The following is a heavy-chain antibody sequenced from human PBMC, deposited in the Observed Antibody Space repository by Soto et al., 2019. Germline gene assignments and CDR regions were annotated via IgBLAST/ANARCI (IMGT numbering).Heavy chain of an antibody. J-gene: IGHJ3*02. CDR3: AKVDGSDAFDI. CDR2: ISHDGSNK. CDR1: GFTFSTYG. Sequence: QVRLVESGGGVVQPGRSLRLSFAASGFTFSTYGMHWVRQAPGKGLEWVALISHDGSNKYYADSVKGRFTISRDNSKNTLYLQMNSLRAEDTAVYYCAKVDGSDAFDIWGQGTMVTVSS. D-gene: IGHD6-19*01. V-gene: IGHV3-30*18.